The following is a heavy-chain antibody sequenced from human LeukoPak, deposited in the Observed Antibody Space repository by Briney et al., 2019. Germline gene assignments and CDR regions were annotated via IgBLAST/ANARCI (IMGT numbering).Heavy chain of an antibody. CDR3: ARHSLFYDD. CDR1: GGSISSSSYY. CDR2: IYYSGST. D-gene: IGHD2/OR15-2a*01. J-gene: IGHJ4*02. V-gene: IGHV4-39*01. Sequence: SETLSLTCTVSGGSISSSSYYWGWIRQPPGKGLEWIGSIYYSGSTYYNPSLKSRVTISVDTSKNQFSLKLSSVTAADTAVYYCARHSLFYDDWGQGTLVTVSS.